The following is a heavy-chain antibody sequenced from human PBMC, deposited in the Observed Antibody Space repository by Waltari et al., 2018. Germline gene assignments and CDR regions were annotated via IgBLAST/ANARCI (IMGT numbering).Heavy chain of an antibody. D-gene: IGHD1-26*01. CDR1: GYTLTELS. J-gene: IGHJ4*02. CDR3: ATGRWERPFGD. Sequence: QVYLVQSGTEVKKPGASVKVSCKISGYTLTELSRHWVRQAPGTGLEWIGDRDPEDGKTTDAQKVQGRVTLTEDTSTDTAYMDLSSRRSADTAVYYCATGRWERPFGDWGQGTVVTVSS. CDR2: RDPEDGKT. V-gene: IGHV1-24*01.